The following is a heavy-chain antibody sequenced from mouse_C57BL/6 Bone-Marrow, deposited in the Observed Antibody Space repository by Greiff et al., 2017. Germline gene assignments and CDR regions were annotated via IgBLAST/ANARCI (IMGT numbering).Heavy chain of an antibody. Sequence: QVQLQQSGAELVRPGASVTLSCKASGYTFTDYEMHWVKQTPVHGLEWIGAIDPETGGTAYNQKFKGKAILTADKSSSTAYMELRSLTSEDSAVYYCTRRGDGNYAFDYWGQGTTLTVSS. CDR3: TRRGDGNYAFDY. D-gene: IGHD2-1*01. V-gene: IGHV1-15*01. CDR2: IDPETGGT. J-gene: IGHJ2*01. CDR1: GYTFTDYE.